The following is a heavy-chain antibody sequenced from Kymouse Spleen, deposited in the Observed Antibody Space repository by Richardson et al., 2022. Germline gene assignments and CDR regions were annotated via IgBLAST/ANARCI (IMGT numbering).Heavy chain of an antibody. Sequence: QVQLVESGGGVVQPGRSLRLSCAASGFTFSSYGMHWVRQAPGKGLEWVAVIWYDGSNKYYADSVKGRFTISRDNSKNTLYLQMNSLRAEDTAVYYCARARYITGTTRYGMDVWGQGTTVTVSS. CDR2: IWYDGSNK. J-gene: IGHJ6*02. CDR1: GFTFSSYG. V-gene: IGHV3-33*01. D-gene: IGHD1-7*01. CDR3: ARARYITGTTRYGMDV.